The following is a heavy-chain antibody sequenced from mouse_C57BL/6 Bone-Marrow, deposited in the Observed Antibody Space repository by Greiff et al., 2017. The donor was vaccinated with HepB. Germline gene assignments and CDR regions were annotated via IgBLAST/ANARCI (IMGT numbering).Heavy chain of an antibody. Sequence: EVMLVESGGDLVKPGGSLKLSCAASGFTFSSYGMSWVRQTPDKRLEWVATISSGGSYTYYPDSVKGRFTISRDNAKNTLDLQMSSLKSEDTAMYYCGRHIDYRNYCFDYWGQGTTLTVSS. CDR1: GFTFSSYG. CDR3: GRHIDYRNYCFDY. V-gene: IGHV5-6*01. D-gene: IGHD2-5*01. CDR2: ISSGGSYT. J-gene: IGHJ2*01.